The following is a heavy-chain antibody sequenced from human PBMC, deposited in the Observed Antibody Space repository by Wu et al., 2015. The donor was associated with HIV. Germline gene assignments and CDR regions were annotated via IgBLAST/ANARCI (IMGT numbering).Heavy chain of an antibody. CDR1: GYTFTNYD. CDR3: ARADQLGYDYGHWNFDL. V-gene: IGHV1-8*02. CDR2: MKPKSGNT. Sequence: QEQLVQSGAEMKKPGASVKVSCKASGYTFTNYDINWVRLAPGQGLEWMGWMKPKSGNTGYSEKFHDRVVMTGDISINTAYMELNSLRPDDTAVYYCARADQLGYDYGHWNFDLVGPRHLVIVSS. D-gene: IGHD4/OR15-4a*01. J-gene: IGHJ2*01.